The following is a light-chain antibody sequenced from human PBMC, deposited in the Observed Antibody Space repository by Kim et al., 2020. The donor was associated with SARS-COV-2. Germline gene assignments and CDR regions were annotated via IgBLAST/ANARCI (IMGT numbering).Light chain of an antibody. Sequence: QSVLTQPPSMSGTPGQSLTISCSGNNSNIGSNIVNWYKQVSGAAPQLLIYSNYQRPSGVPDRISGSKSGTSASLAISGLQSDDEADYYCASWDDTLGRVVFGGGTQLTVL. J-gene: IGLJ2*01. CDR1: NSNIGSNI. CDR2: SNY. CDR3: ASWDDTLGRVV. V-gene: IGLV1-44*01.